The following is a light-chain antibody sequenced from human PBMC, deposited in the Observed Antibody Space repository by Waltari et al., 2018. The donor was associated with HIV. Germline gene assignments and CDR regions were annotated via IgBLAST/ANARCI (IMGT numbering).Light chain of an antibody. J-gene: IGKJ1*01. CDR1: QNSRTN. Sequence: IQMTPSPSSLSASVVASFTITCRPSQNSRTNLNWYQQKKGKAPKLRMYAVSSLQNGVPSRFSGSGSGTDFTLTISSLQPEDFATYHCQQSYTTPRTFGQGTKVEI. CDR3: QQSYTTPRT. CDR2: AVS. V-gene: IGKV1-39*01.